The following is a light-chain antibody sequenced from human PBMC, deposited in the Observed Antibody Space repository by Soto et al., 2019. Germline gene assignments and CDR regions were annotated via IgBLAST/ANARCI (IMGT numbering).Light chain of an antibody. V-gene: IGKV3-11*01. CDR2: DAS. Sequence: EIVLTQSPATLSLSPGERATLSCRASQSLSSYLAWYQQKPGQAPRLLIYDASNRATGIPARFSGSGSGTDFTLTISSLEPEDFAVYYCQVYGPSPPITFGQGTRLEIK. J-gene: IGKJ5*01. CDR3: QVYGPSPPIT. CDR1: QSLSSY.